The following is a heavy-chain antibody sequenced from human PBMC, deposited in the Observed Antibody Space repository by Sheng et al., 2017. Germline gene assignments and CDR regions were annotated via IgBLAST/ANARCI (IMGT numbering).Heavy chain of an antibody. V-gene: IGHV3-23*01. CDR3: ALSHDILTGFAYYYGMDV. J-gene: IGHJ6*02. D-gene: IGHD3-9*01. CDR1: GFTFSSYA. CDR2: ISGSGGST. Sequence: EVQLLESGGGLVQPGGSLRLSCAASGFTFSSYAMSWVRQAPGKGLEWVSAISGSGGSTYYADSVKGRFTISRDNSKNTLYLQMNSLRAEDTAVYYCALSHDILTGFAYYYGMDVWGQGTTVTVSS.